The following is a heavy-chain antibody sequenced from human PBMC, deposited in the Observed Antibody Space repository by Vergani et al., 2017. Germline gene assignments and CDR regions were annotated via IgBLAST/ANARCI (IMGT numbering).Heavy chain of an antibody. D-gene: IGHD6-13*01. V-gene: IGHV4-61*02. CDR3: ARDPLYSTTWPFLLLDMDV. J-gene: IGHJ6*02. Sequence: QVQLQESGPGLVKPPGTLSLTCAVSGGSISSGSYYWSWFRQPAGKGLEWIGRFYTGGGTSYNPSLKSRVTISVDTSKNQFSLQLSSVTAADTAVYYCARDPLYSTTWPFLLLDMDVWGQGTTVTVSS. CDR1: GGSISSGSYY. CDR2: FYTGGGT.